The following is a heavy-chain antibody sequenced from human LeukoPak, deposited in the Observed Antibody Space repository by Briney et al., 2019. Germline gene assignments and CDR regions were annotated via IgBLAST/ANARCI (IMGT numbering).Heavy chain of an antibody. CDR1: GFTFSSYS. CDR2: ISSSSSYI. CDR3: AREGSTWIQMRYYFDY. J-gene: IGHJ4*02. V-gene: IGHV3-21*01. Sequence: GGSLRLSCAASGFTFSSYSMNWVRQPPGKGLEGVSSISSSSSYIYYADSVKGRFTISRDNAKNSLYLQMNSLRAEDTAVYYCAREGSTWIQMRYYFDYWGQGTLVTVSS. D-gene: IGHD5-18*01.